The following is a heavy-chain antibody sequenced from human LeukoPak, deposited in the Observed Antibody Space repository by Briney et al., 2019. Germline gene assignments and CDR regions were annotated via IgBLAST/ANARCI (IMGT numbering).Heavy chain of an antibody. Sequence: GGSLRLSCAASGFTHSTYAIHWVRQAPGKGLEWVAVISYDGSTKNYADSVKGRFTISRDNSKNTLNLQMNSLRAEDTAVYYCARSPGILGANYFDYWGQGTLVTVSS. D-gene: IGHD1-26*01. J-gene: IGHJ4*02. CDR2: ISYDGSTK. CDR3: ARSPGILGANYFDY. V-gene: IGHV3-30*04. CDR1: GFTHSTYA.